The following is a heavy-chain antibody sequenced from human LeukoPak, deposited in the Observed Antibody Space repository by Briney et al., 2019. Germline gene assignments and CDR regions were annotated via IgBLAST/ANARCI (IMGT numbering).Heavy chain of an antibody. CDR3: TMHTGWSGPDC. CDR2: IYHSGTT. V-gene: IGHV4-4*02. J-gene: IGHJ4*02. CDR1: GGSISSSNW. D-gene: IGHD6-19*01. Sequence: PSETLSLTCAVSGGSISSSNWWSWVRQPPGKGLEWIGEIYHSGTTNYNPSLRSRVTISVDNSKNQFSLKLTSVTAADTAVYYCTMHTGWSGPDCWGQGSLVTVSS.